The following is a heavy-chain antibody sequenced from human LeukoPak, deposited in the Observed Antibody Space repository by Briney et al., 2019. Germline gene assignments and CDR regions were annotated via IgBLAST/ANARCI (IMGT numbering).Heavy chain of an antibody. Sequence: PGGSLRLSCAASGFTFSNYWMSWARQAPGKGLEWAASIKQDGSEKYYVDSVKGRFTISRDDAKNSLYLHMNTLRAEDTAVYYCARDFYGPYYYYGLDVWGQGTTVTVSS. V-gene: IGHV3-7*05. CDR1: GFTFSNYW. CDR2: IKQDGSEK. D-gene: IGHD2/OR15-2a*01. J-gene: IGHJ6*02. CDR3: ARDFYGPYYYYGLDV.